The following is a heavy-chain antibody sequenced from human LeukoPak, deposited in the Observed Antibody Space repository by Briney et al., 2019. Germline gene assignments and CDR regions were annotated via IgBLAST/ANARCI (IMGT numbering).Heavy chain of an antibody. D-gene: IGHD6-13*01. Sequence: HSGGSLRLSCAASGFTFDDYAMHWVRQAPGKGLEWVSGISWNSGSIGYADSVKGRFTISRDNAKNSLYLQMNSLRAEDTALYYCAKSFGHSSSNYYFDYWGQGTLVTVSS. CDR3: AKSFGHSSSNYYFDY. V-gene: IGHV3-9*01. CDR1: GFTFDDYA. J-gene: IGHJ4*02. CDR2: ISWNSGSI.